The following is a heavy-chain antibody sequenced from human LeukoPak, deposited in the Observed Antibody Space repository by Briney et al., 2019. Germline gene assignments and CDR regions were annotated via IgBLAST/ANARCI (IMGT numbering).Heavy chain of an antibody. Sequence: KPSETLSLTCTVSGGSISSYYWSWIRQPPGKGLEWIGYIYYSGSTNYNPSLKSRVTMSVDTSKNQFSLKLSSATAADTAVYYCARVQTPSGSGSYSFDYWGQGTLVTVSS. CDR1: GGSISSYY. J-gene: IGHJ4*02. V-gene: IGHV4-59*01. D-gene: IGHD3-10*01. CDR3: ARVQTPSGSGSYSFDY. CDR2: IYYSGST.